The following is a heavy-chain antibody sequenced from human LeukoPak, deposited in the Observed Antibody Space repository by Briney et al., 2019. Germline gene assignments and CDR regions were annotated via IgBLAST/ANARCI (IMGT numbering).Heavy chain of an antibody. CDR1: GFTFSSYG. Sequence: GRSLRLSCAASGFTFSSYGMHWVRQAPGKGLEWVAVIWHDGSNTYYADSVKGRFTFPRDYSKNTLYLQMNSLRTEDTAAYYFAREGGYYYGSGSYYYGGGLDYWGQGTLVTVSS. J-gene: IGHJ4*02. CDR2: IWHDGSNT. V-gene: IGHV3-33*01. CDR3: AREGGYYYGSGSYYYGGGLDY. D-gene: IGHD3-10*01.